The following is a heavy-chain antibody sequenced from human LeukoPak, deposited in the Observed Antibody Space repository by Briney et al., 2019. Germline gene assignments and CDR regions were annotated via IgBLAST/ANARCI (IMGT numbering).Heavy chain of an antibody. V-gene: IGHV6-1*01. CDR1: GDSVSSNSAA. CDR3: ARPVDMVRGVNGRWAFDI. D-gene: IGHD3-10*01. CDR2: TYYRSKWYN. J-gene: IGHJ3*02. Sequence: SQTLSLTCAISGDSVSSNSAAWNWIRQSPSRGLEWPGRTYYRSKWYNDYAVSVKSRITINPDTSKNQFSLQLNSVTAADTAVYYCARPVDMVRGVNGRWAFDIWGQGTMVTVSS.